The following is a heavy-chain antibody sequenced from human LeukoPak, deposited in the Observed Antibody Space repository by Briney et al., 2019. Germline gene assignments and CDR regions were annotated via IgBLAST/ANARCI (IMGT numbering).Heavy chain of an antibody. CDR2: IYHSGST. J-gene: IGHJ4*02. Sequence: PSETLSLTCTVSGYSISSGYYWGWIRQPPGKGLEWIGSIYHSGSTYYNPSLKSRVTISVETSKNEFSPKLRSVTAADTAVYYCARVTGYRIEDYFDYWGQGTLVTVSS. V-gene: IGHV4-38-2*02. CDR1: GYSISSGYY. D-gene: IGHD6-13*01. CDR3: ARVTGYRIEDYFDY.